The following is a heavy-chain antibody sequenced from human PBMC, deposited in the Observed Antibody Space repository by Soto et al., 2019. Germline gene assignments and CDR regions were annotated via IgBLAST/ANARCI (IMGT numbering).Heavy chain of an antibody. CDR2: ISGSGSKI. Sequence: QVQLVESGGGLVKPGGSLRLSCAASGFTFSDYYMSWIRQAPGKGLEWISYISGSGSKIYYADSVKGRFTISRDNAKNSMYLQMNSLRAEDTAVYYCVRDPRGVEPNYWGQGALVTVSS. CDR3: VRDPRGVEPNY. V-gene: IGHV3-11*01. CDR1: GFTFSDYY. J-gene: IGHJ4*02. D-gene: IGHD3-10*01.